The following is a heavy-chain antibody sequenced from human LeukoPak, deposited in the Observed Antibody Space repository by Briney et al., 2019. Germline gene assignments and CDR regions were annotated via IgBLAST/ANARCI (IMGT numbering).Heavy chain of an antibody. CDR3: ARDLSGSIAAAGLDY. D-gene: IGHD6-13*01. CDR2: ISSSSSYI. V-gene: IGHV3-21*01. J-gene: IGHJ4*02. CDR1: GFTFSSYS. Sequence: GGSLRLSCAASGFTFSSYSMNWVRQAPGKGLEWVSSISSSSSYIYYADSVKGRFTISRDNAKNSLYPQMNSLRAEDTAVYYCARDLSGSIAAAGLDYWGQGTLVTVSS.